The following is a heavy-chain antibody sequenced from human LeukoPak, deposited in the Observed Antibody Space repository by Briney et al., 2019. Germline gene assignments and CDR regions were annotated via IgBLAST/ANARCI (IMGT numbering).Heavy chain of an antibody. D-gene: IGHD5-24*01. Sequence: ASVKVSCKASGYTFTGYYMHWVRRAPGQGLEWMGWINPNSGGTNYAQKFQGRVTITADKSTSTAYMELSSLRSEDTAVYYCARGGWLQFGIYWGQGTLVTVSS. CDR3: ARGGWLQFGIY. CDR1: GYTFTGYY. CDR2: INPNSGGT. V-gene: IGHV1-2*02. J-gene: IGHJ4*02.